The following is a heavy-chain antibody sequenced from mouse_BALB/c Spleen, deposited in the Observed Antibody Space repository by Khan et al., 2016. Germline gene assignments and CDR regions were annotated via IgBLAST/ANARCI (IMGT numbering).Heavy chain of an antibody. J-gene: IGHJ4*01. V-gene: IGHV1-85*01. CDR1: GYTFTRYD. Sequence: QVQLQQSGAELVKPGASVKLSCKASGYTFTRYDINWVRQRPEQGLEWIGWIFPGDGSTKYNEKFKGKATLITDKSSSTAYMQLSRLTSEDSAVYVGARCRNYDGEYYAMDYWDQGTSVTVSS. CDR2: IFPGDGST. CDR3: ARCRNYDGEYYAMDY. D-gene: IGHD2-4*01.